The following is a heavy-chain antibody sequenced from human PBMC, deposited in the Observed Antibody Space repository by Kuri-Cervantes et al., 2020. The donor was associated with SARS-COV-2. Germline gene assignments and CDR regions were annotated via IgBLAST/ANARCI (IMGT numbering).Heavy chain of an antibody. CDR1: GFSFTSYF. Sequence: GESLKISCKGSGFSFTSYFISWVRQMPGKSLEWMGRIDPSDSYTNYSPSFQGHVTFSADKSINTAYLQWSGLRASDTAIYYCAIFFIPGVVDYWGPGTLVTVSS. V-gene: IGHV5-10-1*01. J-gene: IGHJ4*02. D-gene: IGHD2-21*01. CDR3: AIFFIPGVVDY. CDR2: IDPSDSYT.